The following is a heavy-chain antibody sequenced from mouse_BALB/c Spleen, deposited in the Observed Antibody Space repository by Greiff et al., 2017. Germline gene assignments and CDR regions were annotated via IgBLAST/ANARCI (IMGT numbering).Heavy chain of an antibody. V-gene: IGHV10S3*01. CDR3: VREEVEY. CDR1: GFTFNTNS. CDR2: IRSKSNNYAT. J-gene: IGHJ3*01. Sequence: PLVATGGGLVQPKGSLKLSCAASGFTFNTNSINWVRQAPGKGLEWVARIRSKSNNYATYYADSVKDRFTISRDDSQSMLYLQLNNLKTEDKAMDDCVREEVEYWGEGTMVTGSA.